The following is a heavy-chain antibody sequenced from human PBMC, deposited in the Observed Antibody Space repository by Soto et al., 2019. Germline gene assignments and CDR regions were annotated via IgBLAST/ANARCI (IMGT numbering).Heavy chain of an antibody. D-gene: IGHD3-22*01. V-gene: IGHV3-23*01. J-gene: IGHJ6*03. CDR2: ISVSCCIT. Sequence: PVVSLRLSCAASIFTFSNYAMGLFRQAPVKWLEWVSSISVSCCITNYADSVKGRFNISRDNSKNTLYLQINSLRAEDAAVYYCAKDRGFPDSGGSTIWG. CDR3: AKDRGFPDSGGSTI. CDR1: IFTFSNYA.